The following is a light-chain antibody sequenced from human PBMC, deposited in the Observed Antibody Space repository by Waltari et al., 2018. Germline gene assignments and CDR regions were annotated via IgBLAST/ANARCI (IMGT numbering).Light chain of an antibody. Sequence: SSELTQPPSVSVSPGQTATIPCSGHVLGDNSASWYQQKSGQSPVLVIYRYNQRPSGIPERFSGSSSGNTATLTVSGTQGMDEADYYCQAWDNSNVIFGGGTKLTVL. CDR3: QAWDNSNVI. J-gene: IGLJ2*01. CDR1: VLGDNS. V-gene: IGLV3-1*01. CDR2: RYN.